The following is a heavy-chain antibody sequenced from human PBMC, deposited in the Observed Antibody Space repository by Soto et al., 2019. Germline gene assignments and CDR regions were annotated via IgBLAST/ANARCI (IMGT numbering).Heavy chain of an antibody. CDR1: GGSISSYY. D-gene: IGHD6-19*01. J-gene: IGHJ5*02. Sequence: SETLSLTCTVSGGSISSYYWSWIRQPPGKGLEWIGYIYYSGSTNYNPSLKSRVTISVDTSKNQFSLKLSSVTAADTAVYYCAREGYSSGGTKYSWLDPWGQGTLVTVSS. V-gene: IGHV4-59*01. CDR3: AREGYSSGGTKYSWLDP. CDR2: IYYSGST.